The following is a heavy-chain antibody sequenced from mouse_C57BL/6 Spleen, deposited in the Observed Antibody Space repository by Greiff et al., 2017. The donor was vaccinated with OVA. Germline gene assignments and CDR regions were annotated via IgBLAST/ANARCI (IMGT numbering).Heavy chain of an antibody. CDR1: GYTFTSYW. J-gene: IGHJ2*01. CDR3: ARTSIYDGYYGY. Sequence: VQLQQPGAELVKPGASVKLSCKASGYTFTSYWMHWVKQRPGQGLEWIGMIHPNSGSTNYNEKFKSKATLTVDKSSSTAYMQLSSLTSEDSAVYDCARTSIYDGYYGYWGQGTTLTVSS. CDR2: IHPNSGST. V-gene: IGHV1-64*01. D-gene: IGHD2-3*01.